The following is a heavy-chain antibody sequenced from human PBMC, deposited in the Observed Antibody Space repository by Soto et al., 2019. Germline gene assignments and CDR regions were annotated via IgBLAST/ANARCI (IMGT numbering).Heavy chain of an antibody. J-gene: IGHJ4*02. D-gene: IGHD2-15*01. Sequence: SVTQSLPWTVSWGSIRGFCWRRIRQPPRKGLEWIGEINHSGSTNYNPSLKSRVTISVDTPKNQFSLKLSSVTAADTAVYYCARGRLVVVAATISTFDYWGQGTLVTVSS. CDR3: ARGRLVVVAATISTFDY. V-gene: IGHV4-34*01. CDR2: INHSGST. CDR1: WGSIRGFC.